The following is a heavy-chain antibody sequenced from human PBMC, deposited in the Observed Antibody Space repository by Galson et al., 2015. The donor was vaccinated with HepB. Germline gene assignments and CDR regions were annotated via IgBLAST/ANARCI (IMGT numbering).Heavy chain of an antibody. D-gene: IGHD5-24*01. CDR2: INSNGDNT. V-gene: IGHV3-64D*06. Sequence: SLRLSCAASGFTFSSHGMQWVRQAPGKGLEYVSGINSNGDNTYYVDSVKGRFTISRDNSKNTLYLQMSSLRSEDTAVYYCVRVRWEPLPGAWGQGTLVTVSS. CDR1: GFTFSSHG. J-gene: IGHJ5*02. CDR3: VRVRWEPLPGA.